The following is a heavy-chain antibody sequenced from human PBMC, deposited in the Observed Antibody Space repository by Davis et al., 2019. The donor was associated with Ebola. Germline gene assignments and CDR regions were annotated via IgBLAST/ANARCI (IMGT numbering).Heavy chain of an antibody. CDR2: ISSGGSTM. CDR1: EFTFSKYE. Sequence: PGGSLRLSCVASEFTFSKYEMNWVRQAPGQGLEWLSYISSGGSTMYSADSVEGRFTISRDNAKNSLYLQMNSLRAEDTAVYYCATEGGNCGGDCSFYGMDVWGQGTTVTVSS. V-gene: IGHV3-48*03. D-gene: IGHD2-21*01. CDR3: ATEGGNCGGDCSFYGMDV. J-gene: IGHJ6*02.